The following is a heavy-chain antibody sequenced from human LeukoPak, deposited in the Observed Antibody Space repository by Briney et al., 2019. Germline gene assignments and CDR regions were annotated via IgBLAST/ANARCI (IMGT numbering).Heavy chain of an antibody. Sequence: SETLSLTCTVSGGSISSYYWSWIRQPPGKGLEWIAYIYYSGSTNYNPSLKRRVTISGDTSKNPFSLKLSSVTAADTTVYYCARASGSYYWFAPWGRGTLVTVSS. D-gene: IGHD1-26*01. CDR1: GGSISSYY. J-gene: IGHJ5*02. CDR3: ARASGSYYWFAP. V-gene: IGHV4-59*08. CDR2: IYYSGST.